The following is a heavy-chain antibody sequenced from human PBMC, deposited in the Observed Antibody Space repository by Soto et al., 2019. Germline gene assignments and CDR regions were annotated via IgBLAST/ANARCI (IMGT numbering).Heavy chain of an antibody. CDR1: GFTFSSYA. D-gene: IGHD3-3*01. V-gene: IGHV3-23*01. CDR2: ISGSGGST. CDR3: AVDIGQRGIFGVVIRIRYMDV. Sequence: GGSLRLSCAASGFTFSSYAMSWVRQAPGKGLEWVSAISGSGGSTYYADSVKGRFTISRDNSKNTLYLQMNSLRAEDTAVYYCAVDIGQRGIFGVVIRIRYMDVWGKGTTVTVSS. J-gene: IGHJ6*03.